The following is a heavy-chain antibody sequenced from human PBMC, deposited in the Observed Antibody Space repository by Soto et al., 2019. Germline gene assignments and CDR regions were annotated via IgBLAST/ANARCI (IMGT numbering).Heavy chain of an antibody. Sequence: LSLTCIVSGESISSSSYYWGWIRQPPGKGLEWIGSIYYSGRTYYNPSFKSRVTISIDTSKNQFSLKLSSVTATDTAVYYCARQRTTVVTQAYFDHWGQGALVTVSS. V-gene: IGHV4-39*01. CDR2: IYYSGRT. D-gene: IGHD2-21*02. J-gene: IGHJ4*02. CDR1: GESISSSSYY. CDR3: ARQRTTVVTQAYFDH.